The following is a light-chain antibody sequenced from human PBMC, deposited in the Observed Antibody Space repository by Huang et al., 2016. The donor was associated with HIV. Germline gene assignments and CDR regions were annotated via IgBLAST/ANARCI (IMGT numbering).Light chain of an antibody. CDR1: QSVTSN. Sequence: EIVMTQSPATLSVSPGERATLSCRASQSVTSNLAWYQQKPGQAPRLRLYGASTRATGIPDRFSGSGSGTEFTLTISSLQSEDFAVYYCQRYDNWPKFTFGPGTKVDIK. CDR2: GAS. V-gene: IGKV3-15*01. J-gene: IGKJ3*01. CDR3: QRYDNWPKFT.